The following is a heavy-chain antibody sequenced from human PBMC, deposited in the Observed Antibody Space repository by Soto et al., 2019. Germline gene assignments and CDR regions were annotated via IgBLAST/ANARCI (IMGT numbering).Heavy chain of an antibody. CDR3: AREHRGYYYDSSGYFDY. Sequence: GGSLRLSCAASGFTFSSYAMHWVRQAPGKGLEWVAFIRSNSSYIYYADSVKGRFTISRDNAKNSLYLQMNSLRAEDTAVYYCAREHRGYYYDSSGYFDYWGQGTLVTVSS. V-gene: IGHV3-21*01. D-gene: IGHD3-22*01. CDR2: IRSNSSYI. J-gene: IGHJ4*02. CDR1: GFTFSSYA.